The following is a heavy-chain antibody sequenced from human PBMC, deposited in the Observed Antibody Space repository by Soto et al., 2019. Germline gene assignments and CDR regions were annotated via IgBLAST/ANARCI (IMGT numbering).Heavy chain of an antibody. V-gene: IGHV3-74*01. CDR3: ARYCSSTSCPSEQNYYYYGMDV. J-gene: IGHJ6*02. CDR2: INSDGSST. D-gene: IGHD2-2*01. Sequence: GGSLRLSCAASGFTFSSYWMHWVRQAPGKGLVWVSRINSDGSSTSYADSVKGRFTISRDNAKNMLYLQMNSLRAEDTAVYYCARYCSSTSCPSEQNYYYYGMDVWGQGTTVTVSS. CDR1: GFTFSSYW.